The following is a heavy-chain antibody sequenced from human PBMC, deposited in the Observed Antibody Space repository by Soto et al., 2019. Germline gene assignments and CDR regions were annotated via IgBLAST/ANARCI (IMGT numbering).Heavy chain of an antibody. CDR1: GGSISSYY. D-gene: IGHD6-13*01. CDR2: FYYSGST. Sequence: SETLSLTCTVSGGSISSYYWSWIRQPPGKGLEWIGYFYYSGSTNYNPSLKSRVTISVDTSKNQFSLKLRSVTAADTAVYYCARLWYSSCWYPPNWFDPWGQGTLVTVSS. CDR3: ARLWYSSCWYPPNWFDP. J-gene: IGHJ5*02. V-gene: IGHV4-59*08.